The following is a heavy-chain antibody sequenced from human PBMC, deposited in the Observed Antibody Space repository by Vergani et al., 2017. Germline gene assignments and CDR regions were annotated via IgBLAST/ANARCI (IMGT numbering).Heavy chain of an antibody. D-gene: IGHD6-19*01. CDR2: IYPGDSDT. V-gene: IGHV5-51*01. CDR3: ARVIGCSGWYRGWGFFDY. J-gene: IGHJ4*02. Sequence: EVQLVQSGAEVKKPGESLKISCKGSGYSFTSYWIGWVRQMPGKGLEWMGIIYPGDSDTRYSPSFQGQVTISADKSISTADLQWSSLKASDTAMYYCARVIGCSGWYRGWGFFDYWGQGTLVTVSS. CDR1: GYSFTSYW.